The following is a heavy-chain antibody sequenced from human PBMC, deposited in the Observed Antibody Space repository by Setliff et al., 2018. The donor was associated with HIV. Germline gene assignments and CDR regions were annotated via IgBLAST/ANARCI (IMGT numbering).Heavy chain of an antibody. J-gene: IGHJ3*02. Sequence: GGSLRLSCESSGFTFNNYWMSWVRQAPGKRPEWVAFIRYDGSNKYYADSVKGRFTISRDNSKNTLYLQMNSLRAEDTAGYYCARDDSNGNTDAFDIWGQGTTVTVSS. V-gene: IGHV3-33*08. CDR3: ARDDSNGNTDAFDI. CDR1: GFTFNNYW. CDR2: IRYDGSNK. D-gene: IGHD5-18*01.